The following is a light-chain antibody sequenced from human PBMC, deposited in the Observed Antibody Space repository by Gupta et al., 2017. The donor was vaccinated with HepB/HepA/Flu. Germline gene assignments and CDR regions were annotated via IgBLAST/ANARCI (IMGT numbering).Light chain of an antibody. CDR3: MQALQTPRT. CDR1: QSLLHSNGYNY. Sequence: VMTPSPLSLPVTPGEPASISCRSSQSLLHSNGYNYLDWYLQKPGQSPQLLIYLGSNRASGVPDRFSGSGSGTDFTLNISRVEAEDVGVYYCMQALQTPRTFGQGTKVEIK. J-gene: IGKJ1*01. CDR2: LGS. V-gene: IGKV2-28*01.